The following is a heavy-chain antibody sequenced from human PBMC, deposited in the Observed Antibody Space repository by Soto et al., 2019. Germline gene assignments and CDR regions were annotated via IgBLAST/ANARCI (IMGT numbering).Heavy chain of an antibody. CDR2: VNSDGSIT. CDR3: ATSKGAVVISPYFFDS. V-gene: IGHV3-74*01. D-gene: IGHD2-21*01. J-gene: IGHJ4*02. Sequence: EVRLEESGGGLVQPGGSLRLSCAASGFTFDSYWMYWVRQAPGKGLVWVSRVNSDGSITTYADSVTGRFTISRDNAKNTLSLQMNSLRVEETAVYYCATSKGAVVISPYFFDSWGQGALVTVSS. CDR1: GFTFDSYW.